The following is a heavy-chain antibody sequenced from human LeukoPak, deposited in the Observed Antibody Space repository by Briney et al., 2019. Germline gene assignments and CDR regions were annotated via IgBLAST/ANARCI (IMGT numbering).Heavy chain of an antibody. CDR3: ARDKMDYYDSSGYYYYFDY. Sequence: GGSLRLSCAASGFSLSAYWMTWVRQAPGKGLEWVANINRDGSQKNHVDSVKGRFTISRDNAKNSLYLQMNSLRAEDTAVYYCARDKMDYYDSSGYYYYFDYWGQGTLVTVSS. J-gene: IGHJ4*02. D-gene: IGHD3-22*01. V-gene: IGHV3-7*01. CDR1: GFSLSAYW. CDR2: INRDGSQK.